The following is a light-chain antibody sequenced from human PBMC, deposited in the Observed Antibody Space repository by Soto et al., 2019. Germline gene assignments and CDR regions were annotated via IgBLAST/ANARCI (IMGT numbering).Light chain of an antibody. V-gene: IGLV3-1*01. CDR2: QDT. J-gene: IGLJ2*01. CDR1: KLGSRY. CDR3: QAWDSGTTVV. Sequence: SYDLTQPPSVSVSPGQTASITCSGDKLGSRYACWYQQQPGQSPVLVIYQDTKRPSGIPERFSGSNSGNTATLTISEAHTMDEADYYCQAWDSGTTVVFGGGTKVTVL.